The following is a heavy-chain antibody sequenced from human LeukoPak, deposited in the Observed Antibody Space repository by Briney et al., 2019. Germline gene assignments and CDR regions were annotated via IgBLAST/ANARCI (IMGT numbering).Heavy chain of an antibody. CDR2: IYTSGST. Sequence: TLSLTCTVSGGSISSSSYYWSWIRQPAGKGLEWIGRIYTSGSTNYNPSLKSRVTMSVDTSKNQFSLKLSSVTAADTAVYYCARDRVAIAAMPGGDAFDIWGQGTMVTVSS. J-gene: IGHJ3*02. V-gene: IGHV4-61*02. CDR3: ARDRVAIAAMPGGDAFDI. D-gene: IGHD2-2*01. CDR1: GGSISSSSYY.